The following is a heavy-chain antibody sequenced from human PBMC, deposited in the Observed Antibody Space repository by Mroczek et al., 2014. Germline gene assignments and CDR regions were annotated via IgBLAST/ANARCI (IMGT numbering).Heavy chain of an antibody. CDR1: GGTFSSYT. D-gene: IGHD2-2*02. J-gene: IGHJ6*02. Sequence: QVQLVQSGAEVKKPGSSVKVSCKASGGTFSSYTISRVRQAPGQGLEWMGRIIPILGIANYAQKFQGRVTITADKSTSTAYMELSSLRSEDTAVYYCARDGVYCSSTSCYSPDYYYYYGMDVWGQGPTVTVSS. CDR2: IIPILGIA. CDR3: ARDGVYCSSTSCYSPDYYYYYGMDV. V-gene: IGHV1-69*04.